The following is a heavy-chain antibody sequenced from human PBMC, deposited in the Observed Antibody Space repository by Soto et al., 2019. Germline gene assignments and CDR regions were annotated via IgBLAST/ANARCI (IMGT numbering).Heavy chain of an antibody. CDR2: IKSKTDGGTT. CDR1: GFTFSNAW. D-gene: IGHD3-3*01. Sequence: GGSLRLSCAASGFTFSNAWMSWVRQAPGKGLEWVGRIKSKTDGGTTDYAAPVKGRFTISRDDSKNTLYLQMNSLKTEDTAVYYCTTQSPLLRFLEWLSYAFDIWGQGTMVTVS. CDR3: TTQSPLLRFLEWLSYAFDI. V-gene: IGHV3-15*01. J-gene: IGHJ3*02.